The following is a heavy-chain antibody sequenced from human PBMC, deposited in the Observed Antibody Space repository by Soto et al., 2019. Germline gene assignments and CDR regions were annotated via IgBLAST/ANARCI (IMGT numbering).Heavy chain of an antibody. V-gene: IGHV3-23*01. Sequence: GGSLILSCAASGFTFSSYAMSWVRQAPGKGLEWVSAISGSGGSTYYADSVKGRFTISRDNSKNTLYLQMNSLRAEDTAVYYCAKDKIYYDSSGYPASLDYWGQGTLVTVSS. CDR1: GFTFSSYA. D-gene: IGHD3-22*01. CDR2: ISGSGGST. CDR3: AKDKIYYDSSGYPASLDY. J-gene: IGHJ4*02.